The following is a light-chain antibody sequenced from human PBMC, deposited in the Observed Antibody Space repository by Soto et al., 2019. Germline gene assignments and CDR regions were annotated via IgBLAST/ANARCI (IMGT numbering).Light chain of an antibody. Sequence: DIVMTQSPDSLAVSLGERATIYCRSSQSVLYSANNKNYIAWYQHKPGQPPKLLIYWASNRESGVPDRFSCSGSGTDFTLSISRLQAEDVAVYYCQQYYSSPPYTFGQGTKLALK. CDR3: QQYYSSPPYT. CDR1: QSVLYSANNKNY. CDR2: WAS. V-gene: IGKV4-1*01. J-gene: IGKJ2*01.